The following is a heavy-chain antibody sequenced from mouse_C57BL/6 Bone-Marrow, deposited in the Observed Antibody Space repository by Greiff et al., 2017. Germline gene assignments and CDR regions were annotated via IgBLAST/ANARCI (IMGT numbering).Heavy chain of an antibody. D-gene: IGHD2-4*01. V-gene: IGHV1-85*01. Sequence: LVESGPKLVKPGASVKLSCKASGYTFTSYDINWVKQRPGQGLEWIGWIYPRDGSTKYNEKFKGKATLTVDTSSSTAYMELHSLTSEDSAVYFCASDYDYWGQGTTLTVSS. CDR3: ASDYDY. CDR2: IYPRDGST. J-gene: IGHJ2*01. CDR1: GYTFTSYD.